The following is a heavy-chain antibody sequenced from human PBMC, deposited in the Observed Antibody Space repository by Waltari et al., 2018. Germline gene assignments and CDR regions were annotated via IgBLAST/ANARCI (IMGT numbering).Heavy chain of an antibody. Sequence: EVQLLESGGGLVQHGGSLRLSCAAAGITFIIYDMNWVRQAPGKGLEWVSAFSAGVATTYYADSVKGRFTISRDNSRNTLYLQMDSLRAEDTAVYYCATARAYWGQGTLVTVSS. CDR2: FSAGVATT. CDR3: ATARAY. J-gene: IGHJ4*02. CDR1: GITFIIYD. V-gene: IGHV3-23*01.